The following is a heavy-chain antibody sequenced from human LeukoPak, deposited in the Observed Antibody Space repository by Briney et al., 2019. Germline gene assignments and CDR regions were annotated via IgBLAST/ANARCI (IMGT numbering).Heavy chain of an antibody. CDR1: GFTFSSRW. J-gene: IGHJ4*02. D-gene: IGHD2-15*01. V-gene: IGHV3-7*01. CDR3: ARDSDGYDL. CDR2: TKQDGGEK. Sequence: GGSLRLSCAASGFTFSSRWTSWVRQAPGKGLEWVANTKQDGGEKYYVDSVKGRFTISRDNAKNSLYLQMNSLRVDDTAVYYCARDSDGYDLWGQGTLVTVSS.